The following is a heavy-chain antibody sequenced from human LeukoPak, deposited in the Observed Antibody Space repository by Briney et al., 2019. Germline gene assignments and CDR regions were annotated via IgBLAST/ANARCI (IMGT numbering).Heavy chain of an antibody. CDR3: ARDSQQWLGPYFAF. V-gene: IGHV3-23*01. J-gene: IGHJ4*02. CDR1: GFTFSSYA. D-gene: IGHD6-19*01. CDR2: ISGSGGST. Sequence: HTGGSLRLSCAASGFTFSSYAMSWVRQAPAKGLEWVSAISGSGGSTYYADSVKGRFTISRDNSKNTLYLQMSSLRPEDTAVYFCARDSQQWLGPYFAFWGQGTLVTVSS.